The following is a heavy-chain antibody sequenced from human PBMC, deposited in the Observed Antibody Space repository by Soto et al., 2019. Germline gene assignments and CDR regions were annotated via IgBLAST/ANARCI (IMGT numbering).Heavy chain of an antibody. V-gene: IGHV1-2*04. Sequence: ASVKVSCKASGYTFTGYYMHWVRQAPGQGLEWMGWINPNSGGTNYAQKFQGWVTMTRDTSISTAYMELSRLRSDDTAVYYCARPGSFSSSGYYSDYWGQGTLVTVSS. CDR2: INPNSGGT. CDR1: GYTFTGYY. J-gene: IGHJ4*02. D-gene: IGHD3-22*01. CDR3: ARPGSFSSSGYYSDY.